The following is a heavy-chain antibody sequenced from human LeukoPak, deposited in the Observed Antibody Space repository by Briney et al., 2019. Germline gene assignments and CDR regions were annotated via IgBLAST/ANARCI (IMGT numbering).Heavy chain of an antibody. CDR3: ARAGCSSTSCSSQYNWFDP. Sequence: SVKVSCKASGYTFTGYHLHWVRQAPGQGLEWMGGIIPIFGTANYAQKFQGRVTITADESTSTAYMELSSLRSEDTAVYYCARAGCSSTSCSSQYNWFDPWGQGTLVTVSS. CDR2: IIPIFGTA. CDR1: GYTFTGYH. D-gene: IGHD2-2*01. V-gene: IGHV1-69*13. J-gene: IGHJ5*02.